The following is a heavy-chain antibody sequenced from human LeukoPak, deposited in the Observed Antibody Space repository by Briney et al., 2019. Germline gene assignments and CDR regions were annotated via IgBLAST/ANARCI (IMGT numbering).Heavy chain of an antibody. CDR2: IKQDGGEK. CDR3: ARDGQVRGVIEAVY. V-gene: IGHV3-7*01. CDR1: GFTFSNYW. D-gene: IGHD3-10*01. Sequence: PGGSLRLSCAASGFTFSNYWMNWVRQAPGKGLEWVANIKQDGGEKSYVDSVKGRFTISRDNAKNSLHLQMNSLRAEDTAVYYCARDGQVRGVIEAVYWGQGTLVTVSS. J-gene: IGHJ4*02.